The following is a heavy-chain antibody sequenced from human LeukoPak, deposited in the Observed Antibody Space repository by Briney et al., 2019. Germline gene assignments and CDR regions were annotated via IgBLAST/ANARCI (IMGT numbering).Heavy chain of an antibody. CDR3: ARDADTSGYFSFFDR. D-gene: IGHD3-22*01. V-gene: IGHV3-23*01. CDR2: ISGSGGMT. CDR1: GFTFSNFA. J-gene: IGHJ4*02. Sequence: GGSLRLSCAASGFTFSNFAMSWVRQAPAKGLEWVSSISGSGGMTYYADSVKGRLTVSRDNSKNTLYLQMNNLRAEDSAVYYCARDADTSGYFSFFDRWGQGTLVTVSS.